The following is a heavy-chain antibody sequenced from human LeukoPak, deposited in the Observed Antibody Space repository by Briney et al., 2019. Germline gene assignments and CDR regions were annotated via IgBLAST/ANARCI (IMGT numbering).Heavy chain of an antibody. CDR1: GFIFSNYG. J-gene: IGHJ4*02. V-gene: IGHV3-33*01. CDR2: IWYDGSRI. Sequence: GGSLRLSCAASGFIFSNYGMHWVRQAPGKGLDWVAVIWYDGSRIYYADSVKGRFAISRDNSKNTLYLQMNSLRAEDTAVYYCARAHSSSSEANFDYWGQGTLVTVSS. D-gene: IGHD6-6*01. CDR3: ARAHSSSSEANFDY.